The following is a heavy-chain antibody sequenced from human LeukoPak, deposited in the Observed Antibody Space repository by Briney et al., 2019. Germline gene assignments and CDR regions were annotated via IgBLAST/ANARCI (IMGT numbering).Heavy chain of an antibody. CDR3: AGRHGSGSFTPYYYYYYGMDV. CDR1: AGSISNGGYS. V-gene: IGHV4-30-2*01. CDR2: IYHSGST. Sequence: SETLSLNCAVSAGSISNGGYSWSWIRQPPGKDLEWIGYIYHSGSTYYNPSLKSRVTISVDTSKNQFSLKLSSVTAADTAVYYCAGRHGSGSFTPYYYYYYGMDVWGQGTTVTVSS. D-gene: IGHD3-10*01. J-gene: IGHJ6*02.